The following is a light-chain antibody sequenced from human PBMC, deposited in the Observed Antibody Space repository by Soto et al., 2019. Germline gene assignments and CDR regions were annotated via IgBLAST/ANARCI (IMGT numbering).Light chain of an antibody. CDR1: QGIGSW. J-gene: IGKJ4*01. Sequence: DIQMTQSPSSVAASLGDGVTITCRASQGIGSWLAWYQQRPGKAPKLLISAASSLQSGVPSRFSGSGSGTDFTPTISNLQPEDFATYFCQQAYSFPLTFGGGTKVDIK. CDR2: AAS. CDR3: QQAYSFPLT. V-gene: IGKV1-12*01.